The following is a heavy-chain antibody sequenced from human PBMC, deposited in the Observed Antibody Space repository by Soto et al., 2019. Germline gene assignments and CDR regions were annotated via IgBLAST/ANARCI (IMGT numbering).Heavy chain of an antibody. CDR3: AHSSPYCTNGVCYHFDY. CDR1: GFSLSTSGVG. J-gene: IGHJ4*02. CDR2: IYWNDDK. D-gene: IGHD2-8*01. V-gene: IGHV2-5*01. Sequence: SDPTLVNPTHTLTLTCTFSGFSLSTSGVGVGWIRQPPGKALEWLALIYWNDDKRYSPSLKSRLTITKDTSKNQVVLTMTNMDPVDTATSYCAHSSPYCTNGVCYHFDYWGQGTLVTVSS.